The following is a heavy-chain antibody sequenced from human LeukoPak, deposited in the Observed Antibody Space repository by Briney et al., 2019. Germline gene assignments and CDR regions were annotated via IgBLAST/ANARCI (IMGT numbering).Heavy chain of an antibody. CDR3: AKSRGSGSYYKGNDY. CDR1: GFPFSHYD. V-gene: IGHV3-23*01. J-gene: IGHJ4*02. Sequence: GGSVSLLCAVCGFPFSHYDVRWVRQAPGKGLECVSAISNSGDNTYYADSVKGRFTISRDNSKSTLYLQMNSLEAEDTAVYYCAKSRGSGSYYKGNDYWGQGTLVTVSP. CDR2: ISNSGDNT. D-gene: IGHD3-10*01.